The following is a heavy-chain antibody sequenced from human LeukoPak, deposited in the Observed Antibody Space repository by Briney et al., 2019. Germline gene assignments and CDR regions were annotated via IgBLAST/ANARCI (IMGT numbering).Heavy chain of an antibody. CDR1: GGSFSGYY. V-gene: IGHV4-34*01. J-gene: IGHJ4*02. CDR3: ARDVTMIRRRSYFDY. CDR2: INHSGST. D-gene: IGHD3-22*01. Sequence: SETLSLTCAVYGGSFSGYYWSWIRQPPGKGLEWIGEINHSGSTNYNPSLKSRATISVDTSKNQFSLKLSSVTATDTAVYYCARDVTMIRRRSYFDYWGQGTLVTVSS.